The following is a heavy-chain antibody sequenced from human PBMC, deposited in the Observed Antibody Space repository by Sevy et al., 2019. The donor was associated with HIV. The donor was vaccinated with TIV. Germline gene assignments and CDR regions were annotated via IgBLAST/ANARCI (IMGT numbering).Heavy chain of an antibody. Sequence: SETLSLTCTVSGGSISFYYWSWIRQPAGKGLEWIGRIYTSGSTNYNSSLKSRVTMSVDTSKNQFSLQLSSVTAADTAVYYCGGEGGGGSYGYSFFDYWGQGTLVTVSS. CDR2: IYTSGST. D-gene: IGHD3-16*01. J-gene: IGHJ4*01. CDR1: GGSISFYY. V-gene: IGHV4-4*07. CDR3: GGEGGGGSYGYSFFDY.